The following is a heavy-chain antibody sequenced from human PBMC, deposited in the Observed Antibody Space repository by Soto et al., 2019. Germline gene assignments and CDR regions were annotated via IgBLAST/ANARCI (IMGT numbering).Heavy chain of an antibody. Sequence: GASVEVSCKASGYTFTSYYMHWVRQAPGQGLEWMGIINPSGGSTSYAQKFQGRVTMTRDTSTSTVYMELSSLRSEDTAVYYCARDAGFYGSCFFSYFDYWGQVTLFTVS. CDR1: GYTFTSYY. J-gene: IGHJ4*02. CDR2: INPSGGST. CDR3: ARDAGFYGSCFFSYFDY. V-gene: IGHV1-46*01. D-gene: IGHD3-10*01.